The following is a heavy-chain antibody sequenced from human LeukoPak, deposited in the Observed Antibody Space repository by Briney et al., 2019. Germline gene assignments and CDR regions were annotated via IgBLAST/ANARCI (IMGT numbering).Heavy chain of an antibody. J-gene: IGHJ4*02. Sequence: GGPLQSSCKAAGDSSTSYWISWVRHMAPKGLEWRGFIFPSDSGTTYSPSFQGQVTISADKSISTAYLQWSSLKASDTAMYYCARQPKPGNFDYWGQGTLVTVSS. CDR1: GDSSTSYW. V-gene: IGHV5-51*01. CDR3: ARQPKPGNFDY. D-gene: IGHD7-27*01. CDR2: IFPSDSGT.